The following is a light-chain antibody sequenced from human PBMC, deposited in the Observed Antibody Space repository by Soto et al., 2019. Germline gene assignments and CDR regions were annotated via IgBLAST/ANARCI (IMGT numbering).Light chain of an antibody. V-gene: IGKV3-20*01. CDR1: ENARTF. J-gene: IGKJ1*01. Sequence: VLTHSPATLSLSPGERATLSCRASENARTFVDWYQQEPGQTPRLLIYDTSTRATGIPDRFSGSGSGTDFTLTISRLEPEDFAVYYCQQYGSSGTFGQGTKVDIK. CDR2: DTS. CDR3: QQYGSSGT.